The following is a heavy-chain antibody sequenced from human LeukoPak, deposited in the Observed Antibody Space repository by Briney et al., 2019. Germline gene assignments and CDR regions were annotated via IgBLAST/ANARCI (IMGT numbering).Heavy chain of an antibody. CDR3: ARAWAGAGMRDY. V-gene: IGHV3-7*04. CDR1: GFSFSSYW. Sequence: GGSPRLSCTASGFSFSSYWMSWVRQAPGKGLEWVANIRQDGSNKYYVDSVKGRFTISRDNAKNSLYLQMNSLRAEDAAVYYCARAWAGAGMRDYWGQGTLVTVSS. D-gene: IGHD6-19*01. CDR2: IRQDGSNK. J-gene: IGHJ4*02.